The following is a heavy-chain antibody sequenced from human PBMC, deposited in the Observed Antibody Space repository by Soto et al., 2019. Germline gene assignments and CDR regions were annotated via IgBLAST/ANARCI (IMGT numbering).Heavy chain of an antibody. J-gene: IGHJ6*02. D-gene: IGHD7-27*01. CDR2: ISSSSSYI. Sequence: EVQLVESGGGLVKPGGSLRLSCAASGFTFSSYSMNWVRQAPGKGLEWVSSISSSSSYIYYADSVKGRFTISRDNAKNSLYLQMNGLRAEDTAVYYCARDGDQTYYYYGMDVWGQGTTVTVSS. CDR3: ARDGDQTYYYYGMDV. V-gene: IGHV3-21*01. CDR1: GFTFSSYS.